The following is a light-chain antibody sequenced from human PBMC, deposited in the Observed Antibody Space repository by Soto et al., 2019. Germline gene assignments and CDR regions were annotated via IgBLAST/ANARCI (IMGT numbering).Light chain of an antibody. CDR2: DAS. J-gene: IGKJ4*01. Sequence: DIQMTQSPSSLSASVGDRVSITCQASQDINNYLNWYQQKPGKAPKLLIYDASNLETGGTSRFSGSGSGTDFTFTISSLQPEDIATYYCQLYGNLPPTFGGGTKVEI. CDR3: QLYGNLPPT. V-gene: IGKV1-33*01. CDR1: QDINNY.